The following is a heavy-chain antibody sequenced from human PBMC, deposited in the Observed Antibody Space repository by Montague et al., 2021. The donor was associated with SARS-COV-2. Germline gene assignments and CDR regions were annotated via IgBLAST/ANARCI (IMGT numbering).Heavy chain of an antibody. CDR2: INYSGST. CDR1: GDSMNNYY. Sequence: SETLSLTCTVSGDSMNNYYWSWIRQPPGKGLEWIGYINYSGSTHYNPSLQSRVTLSKDTSKNQFSLRLTSVTAADTAMYFCARAPIYRSSWYAYVDYWGQGTRVTVSS. CDR3: ARAPIYRSSWYAYVDY. J-gene: IGHJ4*02. D-gene: IGHD6-13*01. V-gene: IGHV4-59*01.